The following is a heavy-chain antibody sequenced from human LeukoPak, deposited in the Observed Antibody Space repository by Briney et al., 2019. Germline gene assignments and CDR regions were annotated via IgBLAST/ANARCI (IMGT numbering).Heavy chain of an antibody. D-gene: IGHD6-13*01. Sequence: SVKVSCKASGDTFSNFAISWVRQAPGHGLEWMGRISPMTEITTYAQNFQGRTTLTADRSTTTVYLELSSLSCEDTAVYYCARERGTGYSSSWGLDYWGQGTLVTVSS. CDR2: ISPMTEIT. J-gene: IGHJ4*02. CDR3: ARERGTGYSSSWGLDY. V-gene: IGHV1-69*04. CDR1: GDTFSNFA.